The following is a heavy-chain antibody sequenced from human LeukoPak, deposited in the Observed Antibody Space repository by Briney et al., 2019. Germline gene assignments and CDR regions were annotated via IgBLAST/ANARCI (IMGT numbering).Heavy chain of an antibody. CDR1: GGSISSGGYY. Sequence: SETLSLTCTVSGGSISSGGYYWSWIRQHPGKGLEWIGYIYYSGSTYYNPSLKSRVTISVDTSKNQFSLKLSSVTAADTAVYYCARSLIVVVPALNWLDPWGQGTLVTVSS. J-gene: IGHJ5*02. CDR3: ARSLIVVVPALNWLDP. D-gene: IGHD2-2*01. CDR2: IYYSGST. V-gene: IGHV4-31*03.